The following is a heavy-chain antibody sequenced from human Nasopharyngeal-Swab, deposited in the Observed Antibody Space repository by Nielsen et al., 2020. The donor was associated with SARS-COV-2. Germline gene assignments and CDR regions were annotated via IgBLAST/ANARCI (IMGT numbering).Heavy chain of an antibody. J-gene: IGHJ2*01. Sequence: PRKGLEWIGEINHSGSTNYNPSLKSRVTISVDTSKNQFSLKLSSVTAADTAVYYCARGHRRTTVTNYWYFDLWGRGTLVTVSS. CDR2: INHSGST. CDR3: ARGHRRTTVTNYWYFDL. D-gene: IGHD4-17*01. V-gene: IGHV4-34*01.